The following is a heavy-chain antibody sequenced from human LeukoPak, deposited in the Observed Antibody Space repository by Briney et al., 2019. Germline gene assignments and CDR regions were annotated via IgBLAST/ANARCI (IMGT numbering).Heavy chain of an antibody. CDR1: GYSFTSYW. CDR3: ARGRGGYSYGYSFDY. J-gene: IGHJ4*02. Sequence: GESLKISCKGSGYSFTSYWIGWVRQMPGKGLEWMVIIYPGDSDTRYSPSFQGQVTISADKSISTAYLQWSSLKASDTAMYYCARGRGGYSYGYSFDYWGQGTLVTVSS. D-gene: IGHD5-18*01. V-gene: IGHV5-51*01. CDR2: IYPGDSDT.